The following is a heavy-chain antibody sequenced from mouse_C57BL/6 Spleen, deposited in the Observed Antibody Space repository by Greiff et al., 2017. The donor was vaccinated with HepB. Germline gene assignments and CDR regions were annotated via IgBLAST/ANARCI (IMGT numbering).Heavy chain of an antibody. Sequence: EVMLVESGGGLVKPGGSLKLSCAASGFTFSDYGMHWVRQAPEKGLEWVAYISSGSSTIYYADTVKGRCTISRDNAKNTLFLQMTSLRSEDTAMYYCARHGNLLYYAMDYWGQGTSVTVSS. CDR2: ISSGSSTI. V-gene: IGHV5-17*01. J-gene: IGHJ4*01. D-gene: IGHD2-1*01. CDR3: ARHGNLLYYAMDY. CDR1: GFTFSDYG.